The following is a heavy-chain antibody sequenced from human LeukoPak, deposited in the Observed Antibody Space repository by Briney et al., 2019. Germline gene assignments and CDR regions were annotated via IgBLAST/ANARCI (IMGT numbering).Heavy chain of an antibody. V-gene: IGHV1-18*01. CDR1: GYMFTNYG. CDR2: ISAYNGNT. CDR3: ASIDSSGTSGAFDI. Sequence: ASVKVSCKASGYMFTNYGISWVRQAPGQGLEWMGWISAYNGNTNYAQKLQGRVTMTTDTSTSTAYMELRSLRSDDTAVYYCASIDSSGTSGAFDIWGQGTMVTVSS. D-gene: IGHD3-22*01. J-gene: IGHJ3*02.